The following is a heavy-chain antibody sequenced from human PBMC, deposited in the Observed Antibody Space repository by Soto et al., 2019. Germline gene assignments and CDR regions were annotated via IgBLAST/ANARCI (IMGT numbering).Heavy chain of an antibody. D-gene: IGHD2-2*01. Sequence: EVQLVESGGGLVQPGGSLRLSCAASGFTVSSNSMSWVRQAPGKGLEWVSVIYSGGSTYYADSVTGRFTISRQNAKKTLYLQMNSLGAEDTAVYYCARDLSVVVSAARGGAFDIWCQGTMGTVSS. CDR2: IYSGGST. CDR3: ARDLSVVVSAARGGAFDI. V-gene: IGHV3-53*04. CDR1: GFTVSSNS. J-gene: IGHJ3*02.